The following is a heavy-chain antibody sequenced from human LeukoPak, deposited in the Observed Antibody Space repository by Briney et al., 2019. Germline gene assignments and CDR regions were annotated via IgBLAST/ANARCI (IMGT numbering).Heavy chain of an antibody. CDR1: GGSISSSNW. CDR3: ARDGRVRGARYYGMDV. V-gene: IGHV4-4*02. J-gene: IGHJ6*04. CDR2: IYHSGST. D-gene: IGHD3-10*01. Sequence: SGTLSLTCAVSGGSISSSNWWSWVRQPPGQGLEWIGEIYHSGSTNYNPSLKSRVSVSVDKSKNQFSLKLSSVTAADTAVYYCARDGRVRGARYYGMDVWGKGTTVTVSS.